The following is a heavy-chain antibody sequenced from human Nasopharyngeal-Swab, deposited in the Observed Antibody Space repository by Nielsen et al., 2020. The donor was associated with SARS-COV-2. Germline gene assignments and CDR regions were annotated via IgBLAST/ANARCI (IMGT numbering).Heavy chain of an antibody. Sequence: GGSLRLSCAASGFTFDDYGMSWVRQAPGQGLEWVSGINWNGGSTGYADSVKGRFTISRDNAKNSLYLQMNSLRAEDTAVYYCARDGLDYDFWSAYFMDVWGQGTTVTVSS. D-gene: IGHD3-3*01. CDR3: ARDGLDYDFWSAYFMDV. J-gene: IGHJ6*02. CDR2: INWNGGST. CDR1: GFTFDDYG. V-gene: IGHV3-20*04.